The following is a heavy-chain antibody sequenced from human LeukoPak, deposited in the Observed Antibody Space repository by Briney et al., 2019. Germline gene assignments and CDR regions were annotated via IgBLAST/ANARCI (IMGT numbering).Heavy chain of an antibody. CDR2: MNSHASST. CDR3: ARLDNRPYV. Sequence: PGGSLRLSCAASGFTFSSYWRHGVGQALGKGLLWVSRMNSHASSTPYADSVQAPFTISRDNAKNTLYLHINSLRAEDAAVYSCARLDNRPYVWGQGPLATVS. J-gene: IGHJ4*02. D-gene: IGHD3-10*02. CDR1: GFTFSSYW. V-gene: IGHV3-74*01.